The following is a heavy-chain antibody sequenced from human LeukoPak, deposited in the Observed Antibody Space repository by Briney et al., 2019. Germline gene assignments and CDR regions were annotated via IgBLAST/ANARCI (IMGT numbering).Heavy chain of an antibody. Sequence: SETLSLTCAVYGGSFSGYYWSWIRQPPGKGLEWIGEINHSGSTNYNPSLKSRVTISVDTSKNQFSLKLSSVTAADTAVYYCARGRFFLYYDFWSGYPTHDYYYYYMDVWGKGTTVTVSS. V-gene: IGHV4-34*01. J-gene: IGHJ6*03. CDR3: ARGRFFLYYDFWSGYPTHDYYYYYMDV. CDR1: GGSFSGYY. D-gene: IGHD3-3*01. CDR2: INHSGST.